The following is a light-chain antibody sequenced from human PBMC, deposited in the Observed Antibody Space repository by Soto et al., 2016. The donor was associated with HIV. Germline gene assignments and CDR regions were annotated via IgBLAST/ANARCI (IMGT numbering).Light chain of an antibody. CDR1: SLRSYY. J-gene: IGLJ1*01. CDR2: GKN. Sequence: SSELTQDPAVSAALGQTVRITCQGDSLRSYYASWYQQKPGQAPVLVIYGKNNRPSGIPDRFSGSSSGNTASLTITGAQAEDEADYYCNSRDSSGNHRNVFGTGTKVTVL. CDR3: NSRDSSGNHRNV. V-gene: IGLV3-19*01.